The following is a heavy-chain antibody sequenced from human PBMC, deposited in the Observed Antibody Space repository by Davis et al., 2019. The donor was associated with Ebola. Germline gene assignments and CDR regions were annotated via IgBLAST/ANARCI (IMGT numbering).Heavy chain of an antibody. D-gene: IGHD6-25*01. J-gene: IGHJ4*02. CDR2: ISSSSSTI. CDR1: GFTFSTYA. V-gene: IGHV3-48*02. CDR3: ATRRLPFDY. Sequence: GESLKISCAASGFTFSTYAMHWVRQAPGKGLEWVSYISSSSSTIYYADSVKGRFTISRDNAKNSLYLQMNSLRDEDTAVYYCATRRLPFDYWGQGTLVTVSS.